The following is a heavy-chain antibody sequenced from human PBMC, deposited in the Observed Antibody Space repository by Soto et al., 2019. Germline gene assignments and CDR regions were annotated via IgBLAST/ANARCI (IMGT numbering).Heavy chain of an antibody. V-gene: IGHV3-23*01. CDR3: AKGVGYGLTLYYFDY. CDR2: ISGSGGST. CDR1: GFTFSSYA. Sequence: EVQLLESGGGLVQPGGSLRLSCAASGFTFSSYAMSWVRQAPGKGLEWVSAISGSGGSTYYADSVKGRFTISRDNSNNTLYLQMNSLRAEDTAVYYCAKGVGYGLTLYYFDYWGQGTLVTVSS. J-gene: IGHJ4*02. D-gene: IGHD5-12*01.